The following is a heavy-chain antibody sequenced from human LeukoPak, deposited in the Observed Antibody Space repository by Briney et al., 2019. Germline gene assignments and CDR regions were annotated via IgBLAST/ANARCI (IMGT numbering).Heavy chain of an antibody. CDR1: GYTFTSYG. V-gene: IGHV1-69*06. D-gene: IGHD1-26*01. Sequence: SVKVSCKASGYTFTSYGISWVRRAPGQGLEWMGGIIPIFGTTNYAQKFQGRLTLTADKSTGTAYMELYSLTSDDTAVYYCARDGPYSGSYYWGQGTLVTVSS. J-gene: IGHJ4*02. CDR3: ARDGPYSGSYY. CDR2: IIPIFGTT.